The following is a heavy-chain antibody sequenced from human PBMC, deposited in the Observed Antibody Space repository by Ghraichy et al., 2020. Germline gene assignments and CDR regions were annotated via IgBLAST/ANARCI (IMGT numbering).Heavy chain of an antibody. CDR1: GFTFRSYA. V-gene: IGHV3-30-3*01. Sequence: GGSLRLSCEASGFTFRSYAMHWVRQAPGKGLEWVTFISYDGSNKYYADSVKGRFTISRDNSKNTLYLQMNSLGPEDTAVYYCARDQSAGAPPNFYYWGQGTLVTVSS. CDR3: ARDQSAGAPPNFYY. J-gene: IGHJ4*02. CDR2: ISYDGSNK.